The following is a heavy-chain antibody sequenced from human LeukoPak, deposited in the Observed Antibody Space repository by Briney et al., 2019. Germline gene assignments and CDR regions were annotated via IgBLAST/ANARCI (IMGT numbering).Heavy chain of an antibody. CDR1: GFTFSSYG. D-gene: IGHD3-9*01. J-gene: IGHJ6*04. Sequence: PGGSLRLSCAASGFTFSSYGMHWVRQAPGKGLEWVAVISYDGSNKYYADSVKGRFTISRDNSKNTLYLQMNSLRAEDTAVYYCAKVLLGRYFDWLSYGMDVWGKGTTVTVSS. CDR3: AKVLLGRYFDWLSYGMDV. CDR2: ISYDGSNK. V-gene: IGHV3-30*18.